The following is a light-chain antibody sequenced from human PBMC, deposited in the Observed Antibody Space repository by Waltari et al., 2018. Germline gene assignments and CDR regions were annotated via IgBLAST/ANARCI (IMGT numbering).Light chain of an antibody. Sequence: ILLTQSPATLSSSPGDSATLTCRASQNIKDYLAWYQQKPGQAPRLLIYHASNMATGIPARFSGSGSETDFTLAISSLQPEDFAVYYCQQHRNFHVTFGPGTKVEIK. V-gene: IGKV3-11*01. CDR2: HAS. CDR3: QQHRNFHVT. CDR1: QNIKDY. J-gene: IGKJ1*01.